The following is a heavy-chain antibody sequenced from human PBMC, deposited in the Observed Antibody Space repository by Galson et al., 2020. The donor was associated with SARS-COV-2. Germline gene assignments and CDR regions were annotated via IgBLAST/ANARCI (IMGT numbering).Heavy chain of an antibody. CDR1: GGSISSYY. CDR2: IYTSGST. Sequence: SETLSLTCTVSGGSISSYYWSWIRQPAGKGLEWIGRIYTSGSTNYNPSLKSRVTMSVDTSKNQFSLKLSSVTAADTAVYYCARDHPYYDILTGYSNWFDPWGQGTLVTVSS. J-gene: IGHJ5*02. V-gene: IGHV4-4*07. CDR3: ARDHPYYDILTGYSNWFDP. D-gene: IGHD3-9*01.